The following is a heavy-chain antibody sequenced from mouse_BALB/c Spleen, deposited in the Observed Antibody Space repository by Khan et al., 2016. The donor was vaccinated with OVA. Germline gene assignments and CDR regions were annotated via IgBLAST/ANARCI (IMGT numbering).Heavy chain of an antibody. CDR2: ILPGSGSN. Sequence: QVQLQQSGAELMKPGASVKISCKATGYTFSSYWIEWVKQRPGHGLEWIGEILPGSGSNNYNEKFKGKATFTADTSSNTAYMQLSSLTSEDSAVYYCARGDCYGSSSWFGYWGQGTLVTVS. CDR1: GYTFSSYW. D-gene: IGHD1-1*01. V-gene: IGHV1-9*01. CDR3: ARGDCYGSSSWFGY. J-gene: IGHJ3*01.